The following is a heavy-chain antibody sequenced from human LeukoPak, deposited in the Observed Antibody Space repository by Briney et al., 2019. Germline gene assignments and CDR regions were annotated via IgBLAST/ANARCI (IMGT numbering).Heavy chain of an antibody. CDR2: IYYSVGT. D-gene: IGHD6-19*01. Sequence: SETLSLSCTVSGDSISRSSYYWGWVSQPARKGLGWIGSIYYSVGTYYNPSLKSRVTISVDTSKNQFSLKLSSVTAADTAVYYCARHSSGYSSGWYFGTGGGAVDYWGQGTLVTVSS. V-gene: IGHV4-39*01. J-gene: IGHJ4*02. CDR1: GDSISRSSYY. CDR3: ARHSSGYSSGWYFGTGGGAVDY.